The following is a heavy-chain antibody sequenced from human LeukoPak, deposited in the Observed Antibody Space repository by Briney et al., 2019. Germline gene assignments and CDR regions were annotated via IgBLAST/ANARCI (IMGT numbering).Heavy chain of an antibody. Sequence: SGGSLRLSCAASGFTFSTYWMTWVRRAPGKGLEWVANIKEDGSEKYYVDSVKGRFTISRDNAKNSLYLQMNSLRAEDTAVYYCARALCIWGGDCHYFDYWGQGTLVTVSS. CDR2: IKEDGSEK. V-gene: IGHV3-7*01. D-gene: IGHD2-21*01. J-gene: IGHJ4*02. CDR1: GFTFSTYW. CDR3: ARALCIWGGDCHYFDY.